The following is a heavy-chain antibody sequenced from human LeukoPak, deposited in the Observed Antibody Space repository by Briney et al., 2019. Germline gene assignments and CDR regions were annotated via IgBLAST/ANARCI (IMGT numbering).Heavy chain of an antibody. D-gene: IGHD3-3*01. J-gene: IGHJ5*02. Sequence: QTGGSLRLSCAASGFTFSSYAMHWVRQAPGKGLEWVAVISYDGSNKYYADSVKGRFTISRDNSKNTLYLQMNSLRAEDTAVYYCARQNYDFWSGYYSWGFERNWFDPWGQGTLVTVSS. CDR1: GFTFSSYA. V-gene: IGHV3-30*04. CDR3: ARQNYDFWSGYYSWGFERNWFDP. CDR2: ISYDGSNK.